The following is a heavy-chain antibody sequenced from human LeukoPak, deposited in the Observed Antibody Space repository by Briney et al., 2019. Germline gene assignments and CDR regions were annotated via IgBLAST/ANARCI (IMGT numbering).Heavy chain of an antibody. CDR3: ATDGGAPGAFDI. V-gene: IGHV1-18*01. Sequence: AAVKVSCKASGYTFTSYGISWERQAPGQGLEWMGWISAYNGNTNYAQKLQGRVTMTTDTSTSTAYMELRSLRSDDTAVYYCATDGGAPGAFDIWGQGTMVSVSS. CDR2: ISAYNGNT. D-gene: IGHD3-16*01. CDR1: GYTFTSYG. J-gene: IGHJ3*02.